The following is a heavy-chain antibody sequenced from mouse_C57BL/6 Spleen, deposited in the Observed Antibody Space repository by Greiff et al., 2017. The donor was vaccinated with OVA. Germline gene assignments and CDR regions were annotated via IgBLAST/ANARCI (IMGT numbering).Heavy chain of an antibody. V-gene: IGHV5-17*01. D-gene: IGHD1-1*01. Sequence: EVKVVESGGGLVKPGGSLKLSCAASGFTFSDYGMHWVRQAPEKGLEWVAYISSGSSTIYYADTVKGRFTISRDNAKNTLFLQMTSLRSEDTAMYYCASIYYYGSSPAYWGQGTLVTVSA. J-gene: IGHJ3*01. CDR3: ASIYYYGSSPAY. CDR2: ISSGSSTI. CDR1: GFTFSDYG.